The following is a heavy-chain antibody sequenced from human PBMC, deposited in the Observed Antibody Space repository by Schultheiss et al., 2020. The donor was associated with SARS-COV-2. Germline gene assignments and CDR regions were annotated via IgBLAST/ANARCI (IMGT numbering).Heavy chain of an antibody. J-gene: IGHJ4*02. CDR2: IYSGGGT. CDR1: GFTFSSYA. V-gene: IGHV3-53*01. CDR3: ARDGYNYFDY. D-gene: IGHD5-24*01. Sequence: GGSLRLSFAASGFTFSSYAMSWVRQAPGKGLEWVSVIYSGGGTYYADSVKGRFTISRDNSKNTLYLQMNSLRAEDTAVYYCARDGYNYFDYWGQGTLVTVSS.